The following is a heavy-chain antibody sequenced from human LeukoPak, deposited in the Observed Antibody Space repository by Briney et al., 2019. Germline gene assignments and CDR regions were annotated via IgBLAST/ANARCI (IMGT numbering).Heavy chain of an antibody. J-gene: IGHJ4*02. Sequence: ASVKVSCKASGYTFTSYGISWVRQAPGQGLEWMGWISAYNGNTNYAQKLQGRVTMTTDTSTSTAYMELRSLRSDGTAVYYCARGYDILTGYYQRGFDYWGQGTLVTVSS. CDR2: ISAYNGNT. D-gene: IGHD3-9*01. V-gene: IGHV1-18*01. CDR3: ARGYDILTGYYQRGFDY. CDR1: GYTFTSYG.